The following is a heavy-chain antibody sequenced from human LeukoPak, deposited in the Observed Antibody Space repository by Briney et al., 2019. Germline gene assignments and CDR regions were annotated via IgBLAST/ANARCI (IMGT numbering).Heavy chain of an antibody. D-gene: IGHD2-2*01. V-gene: IGHV4-59*01. CDR2: IYYSGST. CDR3: ARSYCSSTSCRQYYFDY. J-gene: IGHJ4*02. CDR1: GGSISSYY. Sequence: SETLSLTCTVSGGSISSYYWSWIRQPPGKGLEWIGYIYYSGSTNYNPSLKSRVTISVDTSKNQFSLKLSSVTAADTAVYYCARSYCSSTSCRQYYFDYWGQGTLVTVSS.